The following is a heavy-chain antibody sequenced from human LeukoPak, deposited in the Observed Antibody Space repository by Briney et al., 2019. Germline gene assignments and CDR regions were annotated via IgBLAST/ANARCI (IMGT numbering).Heavy chain of an antibody. CDR3: AREYYYGSGSYPDAFDI. CDR1: GYSFTSYW. J-gene: IGHJ3*02. V-gene: IGHV5-51*01. D-gene: IGHD3-10*01. Sequence: GSLKISCKGSGYSFTSYWIGWVRQMPGKGLEWMGIIYPGDSDTRYSPSFQGRVTISADKSISTAYLQWSSLKASDTAMYYCAREYYYGSGSYPDAFDIWGQGTMVTVSS. CDR2: IYPGDSDT.